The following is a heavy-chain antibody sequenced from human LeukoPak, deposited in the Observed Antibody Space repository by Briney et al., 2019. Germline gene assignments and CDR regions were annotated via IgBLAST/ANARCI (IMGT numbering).Heavy chain of an antibody. J-gene: IGHJ4*02. CDR1: AFTFSNYA. Sequence: GGSLRLSCAASAFTFSNYAMSWVRQAPGKGLEWVSVISASGDTKYYKDSVKGRFTISRDESKNTLYLQMNSLRAEDTAVYYCAKGYSSGWWGQGTLVTVSS. V-gene: IGHV3-23*01. CDR2: ISASGDTK. D-gene: IGHD6-19*01. CDR3: AKGYSSGW.